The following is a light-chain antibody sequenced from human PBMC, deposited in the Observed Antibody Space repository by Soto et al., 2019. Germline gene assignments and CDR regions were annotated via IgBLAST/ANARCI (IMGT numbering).Light chain of an antibody. V-gene: IGLV2-11*01. CDR2: DVT. CDR1: SSDVGRYYY. CDR3: CSFAGSYSYV. Sequence: HSVLTQPRSVSGSPGQSVTISCTGTSSDVGRYYYVSWYQQYPGEAPKLIIYDVTERPSGVPDRFSGSKSGNTASLTISGLRAEDEAAYSCCSFAGSYSYVFGSGTKVTV. J-gene: IGLJ1*01.